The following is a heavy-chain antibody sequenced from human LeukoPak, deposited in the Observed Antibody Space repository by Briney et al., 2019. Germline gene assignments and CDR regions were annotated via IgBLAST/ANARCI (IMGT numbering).Heavy chain of an antibody. CDR1: GGSMSNDY. Sequence: PSETLSLTCTVSGGSMSNDYWSWIRQPPGKGLEWVGYIYYSGSTNYNPSLKNRVTISLDTSKKQFSLKLSSVTAADTAMYYCARHRRLDPWGQGILVTVSS. CDR2: IYYSGST. J-gene: IGHJ5*02. CDR3: ARHRRLDP. V-gene: IGHV4-59*08.